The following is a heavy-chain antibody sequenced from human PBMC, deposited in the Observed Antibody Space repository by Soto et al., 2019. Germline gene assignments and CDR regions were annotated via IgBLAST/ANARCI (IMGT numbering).Heavy chain of an antibody. J-gene: IGHJ4*02. V-gene: IGHV4-59*02. CDR3: ARDVSPTY. CDR2: IYYSGSP. Sequence: PTETLSLTFIVSGASVSPYYWTWIRQPPGKGLEWIGHIYYSGSPNYNPSLKSRVTISVDTSKSQFSLKLSSVTAADTAVYYCARDVSPTYWGQGMLVTVSS. CDR1: GASVSPYY.